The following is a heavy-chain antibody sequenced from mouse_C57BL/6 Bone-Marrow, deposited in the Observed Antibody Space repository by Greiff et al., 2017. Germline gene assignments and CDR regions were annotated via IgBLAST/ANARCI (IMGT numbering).Heavy chain of an antibody. CDR3: VRQSWLRYFDV. CDR2: IRSKSNNYAT. CDR1: GFSFNTYA. J-gene: IGHJ1*03. D-gene: IGHD2-2*01. Sequence: EVKLVESGGGLVQPKGSLKLSCAASGFSFNTYAMNWVRQAPGKGLEWVARIRSKSNNYATYYADSVKDRFTISRDDSESMLYLQMNNVKTEDTAIYYCVRQSWLRYFDVWGTGTTVTVSS. V-gene: IGHV10-1*01.